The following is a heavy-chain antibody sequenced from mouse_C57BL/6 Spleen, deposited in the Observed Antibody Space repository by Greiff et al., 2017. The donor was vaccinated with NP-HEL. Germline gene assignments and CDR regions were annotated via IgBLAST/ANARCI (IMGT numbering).Heavy chain of an antibody. CDR2: ISDGGSYT. V-gene: IGHV5-4*01. D-gene: IGHD1-1*01. Sequence: EVMLVESGGGLVKPGGSLKLSCAASGFTFSSYAMSWVRQTPEKRLEWVATISDGGSYTYYPDNVKGRFTISRDNAKNNLYLQMSHLKSEDTAMYYCARDRGYYGTLFDYWGQGTTLTVSS. J-gene: IGHJ2*01. CDR3: ARDRGYYGTLFDY. CDR1: GFTFSSYA.